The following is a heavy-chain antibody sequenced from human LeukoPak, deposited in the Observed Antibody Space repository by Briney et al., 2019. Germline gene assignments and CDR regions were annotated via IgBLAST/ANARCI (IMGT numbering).Heavy chain of an antibody. D-gene: IGHD6-19*01. Sequence: GGSLRLSCAASGFTFSSYAMSWVRQAPGKGLEWVSAISGSGGSTYYADSVKGRSTISRDNSKNTLYLQMNSLRAEDTAVYYCARDLAVAGKGSWGQGTLVTVSS. CDR1: GFTFSSYA. J-gene: IGHJ4*02. CDR3: ARDLAVAGKGS. CDR2: ISGSGGST. V-gene: IGHV3-23*01.